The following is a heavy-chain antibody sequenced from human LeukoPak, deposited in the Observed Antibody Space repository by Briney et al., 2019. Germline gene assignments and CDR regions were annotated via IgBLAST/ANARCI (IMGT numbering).Heavy chain of an antibody. J-gene: IGHJ4*02. CDR2: ITPNSGGT. Sequence: ASVKVSRKTSGYTFTGYYIQWVRQAPGQGLEWMGWITPNSGGTNYAQKFQGRVTMTSDTSIRTVYMELSRLTSDDTAVYYCARRAIQSGAYYFDYWGQGTLVTVSS. CDR1: GYTFTGYY. D-gene: IGHD3-10*01. V-gene: IGHV1-2*02. CDR3: ARRAIQSGAYYFDY.